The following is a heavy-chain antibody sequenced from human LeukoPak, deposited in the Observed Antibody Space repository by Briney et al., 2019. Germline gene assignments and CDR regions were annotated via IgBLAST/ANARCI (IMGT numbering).Heavy chain of an antibody. Sequence: SETLSLTCTVSGGSISSYYWSWIRQPPGKGLEWIGYIYYSGSTNYNPSLKSRVTISVDTSKNRFSLKLSSVTAADTAVYYCARGGYYDYVWGSYRPFDYWGQGTLVTVSS. CDR3: ARGGYYDYVWGSYRPFDY. CDR1: GGSISSYY. J-gene: IGHJ4*02. V-gene: IGHV4-59*01. CDR2: IYYSGST. D-gene: IGHD3-16*02.